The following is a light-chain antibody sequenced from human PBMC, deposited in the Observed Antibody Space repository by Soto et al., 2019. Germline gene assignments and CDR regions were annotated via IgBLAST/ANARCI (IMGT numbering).Light chain of an antibody. Sequence: EIVLTQSPGTLSLSPGERATLSCRASQSITSNFLAWYQQKPGQAPRLLIYGASTRASAVPDRFSGSGSGTDFTLTITRLEPDDFAVYYCQQYGRSPLMLTFGQGTKL. CDR2: GAS. V-gene: IGKV3-20*01. J-gene: IGKJ2*01. CDR3: QQYGRSPLMLT. CDR1: QSITSNF.